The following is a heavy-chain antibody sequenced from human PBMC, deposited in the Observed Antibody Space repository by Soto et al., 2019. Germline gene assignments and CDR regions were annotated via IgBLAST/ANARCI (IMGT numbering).Heavy chain of an antibody. CDR3: AKGVGSSARFDL. CDR2: ISYDGTKK. D-gene: IGHD1-26*01. J-gene: IGHJ4*02. CDR1: GFTFRNYG. Sequence: GGSLRLSCAASGFTFRNYGMYWVRQAPGKGLEWVAVISYDGTKKYYSDSVKGRFTISGDNSMNTLYLQMSGLRDDDTAVYYCAKGVGSSARFDLWGRGTLVTVSS. V-gene: IGHV3-30*18.